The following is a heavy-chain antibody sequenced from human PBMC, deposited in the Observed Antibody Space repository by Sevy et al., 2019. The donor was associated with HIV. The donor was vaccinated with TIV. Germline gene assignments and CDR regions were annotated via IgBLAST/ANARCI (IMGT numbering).Heavy chain of an antibody. Sequence: GGSLRLSCAASGFSFSSYALHWVRQAPGKGLEYVSAISSNGGSTYYADSVKGRFTNSRDNSKNTLYLQMGSLRAEDMAVYYCAREGVGGYSYSLDYWGQGTLVTVSS. CDR1: GFSFSSYA. J-gene: IGHJ4*02. V-gene: IGHV3-64*02. CDR3: AREGVGGYSYSLDY. CDR2: ISSNGGST. D-gene: IGHD5-18*01.